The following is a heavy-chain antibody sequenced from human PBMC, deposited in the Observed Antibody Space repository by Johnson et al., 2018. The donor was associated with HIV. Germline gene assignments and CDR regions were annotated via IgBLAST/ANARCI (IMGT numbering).Heavy chain of an antibody. CDR3: ASPLRYFDWLLDRSAFDI. V-gene: IGHV3-23*04. Sequence: VQLVESGGSVIRPGGSLRLSCAASGFTFDDYGMSWVRQAPGKGLEWVSAISGSGGSTYYADSVKGRFTISRDNSKNTLYLQMNSLRAVDTAVYYCASPLRYFDWLLDRSAFDIWGQGTMVTVSS. D-gene: IGHD3-9*01. CDR2: ISGSGGST. J-gene: IGHJ3*02. CDR1: GFTFDDYG.